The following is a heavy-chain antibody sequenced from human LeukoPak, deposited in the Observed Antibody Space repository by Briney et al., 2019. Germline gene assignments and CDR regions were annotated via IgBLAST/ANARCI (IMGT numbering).Heavy chain of an antibody. CDR3: GRGDGWVLDY. CDR1: GFTFSSYW. CDR2: IKPDGSDK. V-gene: IGHV3-7*01. Sequence: GGSLRLSCAASGFTFSSYWMSWVRQAPGKGLEWVANIKPDGSDKYSVDSVKGRFTISRDNAKNTLYLQMNSLRAEDTAVYCRGRGDGWVLDYWGQGTLVTVSS. J-gene: IGHJ4*02. D-gene: IGHD5-24*01.